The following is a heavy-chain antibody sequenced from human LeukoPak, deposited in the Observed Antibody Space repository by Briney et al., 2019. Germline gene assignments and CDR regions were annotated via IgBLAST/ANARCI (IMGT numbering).Heavy chain of an antibody. J-gene: IGHJ4*02. CDR2: FYVGGST. CDR3: ARAHDYGVRYFDC. CDR1: GFTVSRNY. D-gene: IGHD4-17*01. V-gene: IGHV3-53*01. Sequence: GGSLRLSCAASGFTVSRNYMSWVRQAPGKGLEWVSGFYVGGSTYYSDSVKGRFTISRDNIKNTLYLQMNSLRPEDTAVYYCARAHDYGVRYFDCWGQGTLVTVSS.